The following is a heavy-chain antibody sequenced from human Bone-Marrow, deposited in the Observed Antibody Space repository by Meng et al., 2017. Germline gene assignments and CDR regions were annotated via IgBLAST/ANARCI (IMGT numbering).Heavy chain of an antibody. CDR2: INHSGST. J-gene: IGHJ1*01. D-gene: IGHD1-1*01. CDR3: ARGTRPLLFQH. CDR1: GESFSGYY. Sequence: QGQLQAWGGVLLEPSETLTITCCVYGESFSGYYWSWIRQPQGKGLEWIGEINHSGSTNYNPSLKSRVTISVDTSKNQFSLKLSSVTAADTAVYYCARGTRPLLFQHWGQGTLVTVSS. V-gene: IGHV4-34*01.